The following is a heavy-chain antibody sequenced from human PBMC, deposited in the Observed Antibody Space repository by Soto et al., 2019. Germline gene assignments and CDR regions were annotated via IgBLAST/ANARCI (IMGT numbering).Heavy chain of an antibody. D-gene: IGHD3-16*01. J-gene: IGHJ4*02. CDR2: IKGDGSEK. CDR1: AFSFSSHW. Sequence: EVHLVESGGGLVQPGGSLRLSCAASAFSFSSHWMSWVRQAPGKGLEWVANIKGDGSEKYYVDSVKDRFTISRDNAKNSVYQQVTSLRVEDTAVYYCARIGWGYDYVWGRYFDYWGQGTLVTVSS. CDR3: ARIGWGYDYVWGRYFDY. V-gene: IGHV3-7*01.